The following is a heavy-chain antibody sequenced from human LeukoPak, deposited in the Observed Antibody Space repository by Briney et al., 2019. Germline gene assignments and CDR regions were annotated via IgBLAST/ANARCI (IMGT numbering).Heavy chain of an antibody. J-gene: IGHJ4*02. V-gene: IGHV3-53*01. D-gene: IGHD3-10*02. CDR3: ARAYNYVFDY. Sequence: PGGSLRLSCAASGSTVSGSYMTWVRQAPGKGLEWVSYIYSGGDTSYADSVKGRFTISRDNSKNTLYLQMNSLRAEDTAVYYCARAYNYVFDYWGQGTLVTVSS. CDR2: IYSGGDT. CDR1: GSTVSGSY.